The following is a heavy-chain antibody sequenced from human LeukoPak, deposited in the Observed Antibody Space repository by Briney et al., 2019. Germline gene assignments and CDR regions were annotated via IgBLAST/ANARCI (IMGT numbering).Heavy chain of an antibody. D-gene: IGHD3-16*01. CDR1: GGSISSYY. CDR3: ARGPGGFYYYYMDV. CDR2: IYYSGST. V-gene: IGHV4-59*01. Sequence: PSETLSLTCTVSGGSISSYYWSWIRQPPGKGLEWIGYIYYSGSTNYNPSLKSRVTISVDTSKNQFSLKLSSVTAADTAVYYCARGPGGFYYYYMDVWGKGTTVTVSS. J-gene: IGHJ6*03.